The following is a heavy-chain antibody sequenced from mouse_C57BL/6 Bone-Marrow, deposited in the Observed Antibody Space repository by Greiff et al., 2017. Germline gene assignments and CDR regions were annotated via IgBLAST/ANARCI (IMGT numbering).Heavy chain of an antibody. CDR3: AKGPGYYYAMDY. J-gene: IGHJ4*01. CDR2: INPYNGDT. CDR1: GYTFTSYW. D-gene: IGHD2-2*01. V-gene: IGHV1-37*01. Sequence: VQLKQPGAELVMPGASVKLSCKASGYTFTSYWMHWVKQSHGKSLEWIGRINPYNGDTFYNQKFKGKATLTVDKSSSTAHMELLSLTSEDFAVYYCAKGPGYYYAMDYWGQGTSVTVSS.